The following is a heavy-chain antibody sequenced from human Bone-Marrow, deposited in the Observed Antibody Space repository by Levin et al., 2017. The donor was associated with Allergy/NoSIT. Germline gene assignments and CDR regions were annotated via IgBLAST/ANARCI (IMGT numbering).Heavy chain of an antibody. Sequence: GESLKISCAASGFTFSSYSMNWVRQAPGKGLEWVSFISSSSGYIYYADSVKGRFTISRDNAKSSLYLQMNSLTAEDSAVYYCASITVWVSVSPERRDSSGQGLLVTVSS. CDR2: ISSSSGYI. CDR3: ASITVWVSVSPERRDS. V-gene: IGHV3-21*01. CDR1: GFTFSSYS. J-gene: IGHJ4*02. D-gene: IGHD3-16*01.